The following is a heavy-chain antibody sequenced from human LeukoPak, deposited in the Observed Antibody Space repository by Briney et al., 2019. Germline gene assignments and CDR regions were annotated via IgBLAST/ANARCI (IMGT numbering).Heavy chain of an antibody. D-gene: IGHD6-13*01. V-gene: IGHV3-72*01. Sequence: GGSLRLSCAASGFTFSDHYMDWVRQAPGKGLEWVGRTRNKANSYTTEYAASVKGRFTISRDDSKNSLYLQMNSLKTEDTAVYYCATTTEWGGYSSSYNAFDIWGQGTMVTVSS. CDR2: TRNKANSYTT. CDR1: GFTFSDHY. J-gene: IGHJ3*02. CDR3: ATTTEWGGYSSSYNAFDI.